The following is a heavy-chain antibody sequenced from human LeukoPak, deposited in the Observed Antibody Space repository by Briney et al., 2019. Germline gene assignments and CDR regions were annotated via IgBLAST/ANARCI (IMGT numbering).Heavy chain of an antibody. Sequence: GGSLTLSCAVSGFTFSSYAMSWVRQAPGKGLEWASDISGGGDRTYYADSVKGRFTISRDNSMNTLYLQMNSLRAEDTAVYYCAKVGTYDIVTDYSPHLDYWGQGTLVTVSS. D-gene: IGHD3-9*01. CDR3: AKVGTYDIVTDYSPHLDY. J-gene: IGHJ4*02. CDR1: GFTFSSYA. V-gene: IGHV3-23*01. CDR2: ISGGGDRT.